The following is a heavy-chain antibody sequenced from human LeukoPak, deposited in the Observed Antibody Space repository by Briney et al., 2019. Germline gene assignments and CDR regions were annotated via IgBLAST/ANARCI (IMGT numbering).Heavy chain of an antibody. V-gene: IGHV3-64*01. J-gene: IGHJ4*02. CDR3: ARGRGYIYGYDY. CDR2: ISTNGGST. CDR1: GFTFNNYA. Sequence: PGGSLRLSCAASGFTFNNYAMSWVRQAPGKGLEYVSHISTNGGSTYHAISVKGGFTISRDNSKNTLYLQMGSLRAEDMAVYYCARGRGYIYGYDYWGQGTLVIVSS. D-gene: IGHD5-18*01.